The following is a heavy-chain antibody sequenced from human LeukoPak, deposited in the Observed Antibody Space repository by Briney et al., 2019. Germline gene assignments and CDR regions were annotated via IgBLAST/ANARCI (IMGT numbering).Heavy chain of an antibody. J-gene: IGHJ6*04. D-gene: IGHD3-10*01. CDR3: ARQGKWFGELAEMDV. CDR2: IYYSGST. Sequence: PSETLSLTCTVSGGSISSSSYYWGWIRQPPGKGLEWIGSIYYSGSTYYNPSLKSRVTISVDTSKNQFSLKLSSVTAADTAVYYCARQGKWFGELAEMDVWGKGTTVTVSS. V-gene: IGHV4-39*01. CDR1: GGSISSSSYY.